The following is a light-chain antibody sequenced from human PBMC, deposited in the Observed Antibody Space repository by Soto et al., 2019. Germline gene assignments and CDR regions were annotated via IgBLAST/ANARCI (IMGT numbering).Light chain of an antibody. CDR1: QSISSW. CDR3: QQVNSFPFT. Sequence: DIQMTQSPSSVSASVGDRVTITCRASQSISSWLAWYQQKPGKAPKLLIHTASRLQSGVPLRFSGSGSGTDFTLTVTSLQPEDFATYYCQQVNSFPFTFGQGTRLEIK. J-gene: IGKJ5*01. CDR2: TAS. V-gene: IGKV1-12*02.